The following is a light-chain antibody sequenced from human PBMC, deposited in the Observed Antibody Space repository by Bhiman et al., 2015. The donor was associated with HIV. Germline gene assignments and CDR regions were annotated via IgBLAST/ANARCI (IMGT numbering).Light chain of an antibody. CDR3: SSYTSSSTRV. CDR2: DVS. CDR1: SSYVGGYNY. J-gene: IGLJ3*02. V-gene: IGLV2-14*03. Sequence: QSALTQPASVSGSPGQSITISCTGTSSYVGGYNYVSWYQQHPGKAPKLMIYDVSERPSGVSNRFSGSKSGNTASLTISGLQAEDEADYCSSYTSSSTRVFGGGTKLTVL.